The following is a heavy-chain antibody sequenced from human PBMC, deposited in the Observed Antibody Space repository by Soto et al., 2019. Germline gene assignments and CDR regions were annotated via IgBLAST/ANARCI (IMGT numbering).Heavy chain of an antibody. D-gene: IGHD3-16*01. CDR2: IYYDGST. CDR1: GGSISSCDSY. CDR3: AREGAASHTYYYGTDA. Sequence: SETLSLTCTVSGGSISSCDSYWSWVRQRPGKGLEWIGYIYYDGSTYYNPSLGSRVTISVDTSKNQFSLKMNSMSAADTAVYYCAREGAASHTYYYGTDAWGQGTTVTVSS. V-gene: IGHV4-30-4*01. J-gene: IGHJ6*02.